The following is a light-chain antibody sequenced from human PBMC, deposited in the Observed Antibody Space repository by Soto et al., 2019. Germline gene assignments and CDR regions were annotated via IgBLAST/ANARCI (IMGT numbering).Light chain of an antibody. CDR2: KAS. Sequence: DIQMTQSPSTLSASVGDRVTITCRASQSISMWLAWYQQKPGKAPNLLIYKASSLEGGVPSRFSGSASATXFTLTISSLQPDDFATYFCLQYNHYPLTFGGGTRVEIK. J-gene: IGKJ4*01. CDR1: QSISMW. CDR3: LQYNHYPLT. V-gene: IGKV1-5*03.